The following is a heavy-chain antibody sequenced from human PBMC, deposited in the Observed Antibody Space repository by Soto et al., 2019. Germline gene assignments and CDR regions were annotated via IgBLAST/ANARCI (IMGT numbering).Heavy chain of an antibody. V-gene: IGHV4-34*01. CDR1: CGSFSGYY. Sequence: PSETLSLTCAVYCGSFSGYYWSWIRQPPGKGLEWIGEINHSGSTNYNPSLMSRVTISVDTSKNHFSLKLSSVTAADTAVYYCARGPTASSGSKGDAFDIWGQGTMVTVSS. CDR2: INHSGST. D-gene: IGHD6-19*01. J-gene: IGHJ3*02. CDR3: ARGPTASSGSKGDAFDI.